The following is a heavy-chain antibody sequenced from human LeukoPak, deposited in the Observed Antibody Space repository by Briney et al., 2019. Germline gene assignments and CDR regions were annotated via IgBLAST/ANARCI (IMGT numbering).Heavy chain of an antibody. V-gene: IGHV5-51*01. J-gene: IGHJ4*02. D-gene: IGHD6-13*01. Sequence: GESLKISCKGSGYSFTTYWIGWVRQMPGKGLEWMGIMYPGDSDTRYSPSFQGQVTISADKSISTAYLQWSSLKASDTAMYYCARHEVAAAGSFDYWGQGTLVTVSS. CDR1: GYSFTTYW. CDR3: ARHEVAAAGSFDY. CDR2: MYPGDSDT.